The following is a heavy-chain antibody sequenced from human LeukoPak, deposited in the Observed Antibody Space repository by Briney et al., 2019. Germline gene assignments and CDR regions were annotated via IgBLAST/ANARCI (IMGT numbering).Heavy chain of an antibody. CDR1: GGTFSSYA. CDR3: ARDRGILGRTGLYFDL. J-gene: IGHJ2*01. CDR2: IIPIFGTA. D-gene: IGHD7-27*01. V-gene: IGHV1-69*13. Sequence: SVKVSCKASGGTFSSYAISWVRQAPGQGLEWMGGIIPIFGTANYAQKFQGRVTITADESTSTAYMELSSLRSEDTAVYYCARDRGILGRTGLYFDLWGRGTLVTVSS.